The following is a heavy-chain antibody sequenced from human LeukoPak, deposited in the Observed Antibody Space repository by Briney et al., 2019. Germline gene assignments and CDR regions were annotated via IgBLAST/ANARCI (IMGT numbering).Heavy chain of an antibody. CDR3: ATYRQVLLPFES. J-gene: IGHJ4*02. CDR2: ISSSGSTI. V-gene: IGHV3-48*03. CDR1: GFTFSSYE. D-gene: IGHD2-8*02. Sequence: PGGSLRLSCAASGFTFSSYEMNWVRQAPGKGLEWVSYISSSGSTIHYADSVRRRFTISRDNSKSTLSLQMNSLRAEDTAIYYCATYRQVLLPFESWGQGTLVTVSS.